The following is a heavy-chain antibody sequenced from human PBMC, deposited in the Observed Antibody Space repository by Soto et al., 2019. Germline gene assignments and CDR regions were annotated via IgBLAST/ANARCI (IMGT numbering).Heavy chain of an antibody. V-gene: IGHV3-23*01. CDR2: ISSSGGTT. D-gene: IGHD6-6*01. CDR3: VRGARLYCIDY. Sequence: GGSLRLSCAASGFTFSNYAMSWVRQAPGKGLEWVSSISSSGGTTYCADSVKGRFTISRDSSKNTLFLQMNSLRAEDTALYYCVRGARLYCIDYWGQGTLVTVSS. J-gene: IGHJ4*02. CDR1: GFTFSNYA.